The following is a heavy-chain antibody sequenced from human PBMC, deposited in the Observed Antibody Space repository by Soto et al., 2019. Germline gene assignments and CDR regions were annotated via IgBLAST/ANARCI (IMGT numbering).Heavy chain of an antibody. CDR2: ISGSGGST. CDR3: AKDGRPSESGYYYYYYGLDV. D-gene: IGHD3-9*01. V-gene: IGHV3-23*01. Sequence: GGSLRLSCAASGFTFSSYAMSWVRRAPGKGLEWVSAISGSGGSTYYADSVKGRFTISRDNSKNTLYLQMNSLRAENTAVYYCAKDGRPSESGYYYYYYGLDVFAQGTTVTVS. J-gene: IGHJ6*02. CDR1: GFTFSSYA.